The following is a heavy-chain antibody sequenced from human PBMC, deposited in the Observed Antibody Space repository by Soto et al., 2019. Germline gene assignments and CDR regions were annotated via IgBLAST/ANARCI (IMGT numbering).Heavy chain of an antibody. CDR3: ARDHSYYDSSGYPSFIDY. V-gene: IGHV3-33*01. Sequence: PGGSLRLSCAASGFTFSIYGMHWFRQAPGKGLEWVAVIWYDGSNKYYADSVKGRFTISRDNSKNTLYLQMNSLRAEDTAVYYCARDHSYYDSSGYPSFIDYWGQGTLVTVSS. D-gene: IGHD3-22*01. CDR2: IWYDGSNK. J-gene: IGHJ4*02. CDR1: GFTFSIYG.